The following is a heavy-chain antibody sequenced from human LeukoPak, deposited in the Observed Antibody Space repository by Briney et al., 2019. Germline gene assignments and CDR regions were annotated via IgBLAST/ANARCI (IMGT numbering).Heavy chain of an antibody. Sequence: GESLRLSCTASGFPFSSYAMSWVRQAPGKGLEWVSTISNSDDSTYYADSVKGRFTISRDNSENTLFLRMNSLRAEDTAVYYCAKATGYLLWGQGTLVIVSS. J-gene: IGHJ4*02. CDR3: AKATGYLL. D-gene: IGHD1-14*01. CDR2: ISNSDDST. CDR1: GFPFSSYA. V-gene: IGHV3-23*01.